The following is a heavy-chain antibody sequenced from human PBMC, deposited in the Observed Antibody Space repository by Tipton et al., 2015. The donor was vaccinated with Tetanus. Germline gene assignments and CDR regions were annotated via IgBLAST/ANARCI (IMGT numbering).Heavy chain of an antibody. CDR1: GGSMSGSGHY. CDR2: ITDTGRT. V-gene: IGHV4-61*08. D-gene: IGHD6-13*01. J-gene: IGHJ4*02. CDR3: ARGWGSSWYYFDY. Sequence: TLSLTCIVSGGSMSGSGHYGAWVRQSPGKGLEWIGYITDTGRTNYSPSLRNRLTISIDTSKTHFSLRLDSVTAADTAVYYCARGWGSSWYYFDYWGQGILVTVSS.